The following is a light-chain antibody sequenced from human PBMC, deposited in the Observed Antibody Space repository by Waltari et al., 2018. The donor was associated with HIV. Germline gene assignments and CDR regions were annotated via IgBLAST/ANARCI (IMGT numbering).Light chain of an antibody. J-gene: IGKJ1*01. V-gene: IGKV2-30*01. CDR2: KVS. CDR1: QILLYSDGNTY. Sequence: DVVMTQSPLSLPVTLGQPASISCRSSQILLYSDGNTYLSWFQQRPGQSPRRLIYKVSNRDSGVPDRFSGSGSGTDFTLQISRAEAEDVGVYYCMQGTHWPWTFGQGTKVEIK. CDR3: MQGTHWPWT.